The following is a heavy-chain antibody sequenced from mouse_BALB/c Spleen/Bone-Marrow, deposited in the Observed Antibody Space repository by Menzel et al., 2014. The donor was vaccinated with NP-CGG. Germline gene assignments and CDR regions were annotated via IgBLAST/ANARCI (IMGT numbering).Heavy chain of an antibody. CDR3: NARVYRYEGYTMDS. Sequence: EVHLHQSGAELVRSGASVKLSCTASSFNIKDYYMYWVKQRPEQGLEWIGWIDPENGDTEYAPKFQGKATMTADTSSNTAYLQLSSLTSEDTAVYYCNARVYRYEGYTMDSWGQATPVTVTS. J-gene: IGHJ4*01. CDR1: SFNIKDYY. CDR2: IDPENGDT. V-gene: IGHV14-4*02. D-gene: IGHD2-14*01.